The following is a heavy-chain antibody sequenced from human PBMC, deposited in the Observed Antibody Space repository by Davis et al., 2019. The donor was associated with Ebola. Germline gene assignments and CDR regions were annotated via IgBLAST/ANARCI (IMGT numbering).Heavy chain of an antibody. D-gene: IGHD3-10*01. CDR3: AKGGLSGSATYYYYMDV. Sequence: PGGSLRLSCAASGFTFSSYSMNWVRQAPGKGLEWVSSISSSSSYIYYADSVKGRFTISRDNAKNSLYLQMNSLRAEDTAVYYCAKGGLSGSATYYYYMDVWGKGTTVTVSS. CDR1: GFTFSSYS. J-gene: IGHJ6*03. CDR2: ISSSSSYI. V-gene: IGHV3-21*01.